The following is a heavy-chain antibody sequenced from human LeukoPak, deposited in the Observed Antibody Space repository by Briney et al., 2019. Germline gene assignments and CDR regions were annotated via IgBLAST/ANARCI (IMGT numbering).Heavy chain of an antibody. D-gene: IGHD2-15*01. Sequence: SETLSLTCTVSGGSISSSYYWGWIRRPPGKGLEWIGGIYYRGGICYTPSLRSRVTISVAASKSQFSLKLSSVTAADTAVYYCASQGSGGSYYYYMDVWGKGTTVTVSS. J-gene: IGHJ6*03. CDR1: GGSISSSYY. CDR2: IYYRGGI. CDR3: ASQGSGGSYYYYMDV. V-gene: IGHV4-39*01.